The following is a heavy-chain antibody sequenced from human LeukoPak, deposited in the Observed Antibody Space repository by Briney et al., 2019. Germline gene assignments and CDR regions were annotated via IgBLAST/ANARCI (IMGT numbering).Heavy chain of an antibody. CDR3: ARVLTAATGIDY. CDR1: GYTLTELS. D-gene: IGHD6-13*01. J-gene: IGHJ4*02. V-gene: IGHV1-24*01. Sequence: ASVKVSCKVSGYTLTELSMHWVRQAPGKGLEWMGGFDPEDGETIYAQKFQGGVTMTEDTSTDTAYMELSRLRSDDTAVYYCARVLTAATGIDYWGQGTLVTVSS. CDR2: FDPEDGET.